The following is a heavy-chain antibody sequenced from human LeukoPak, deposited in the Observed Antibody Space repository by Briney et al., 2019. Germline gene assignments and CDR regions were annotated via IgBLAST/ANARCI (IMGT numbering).Heavy chain of an antibody. CDR3: ARRGLLYPGYYYYGMDV. V-gene: IGHV5-51*01. CDR2: IYPGDSDT. J-gene: IGHJ6*02. D-gene: IGHD2-8*01. Sequence: GESLKISCKGSGYIFTSYWIAWVRQMPGKGLEWMGIIYPGDSDTRYSPSFEGQVTMSVDKSISTAYLQWSSLKASDTAMYYCARRGLLYPGYYYYGMDVWGQGTTVTVSS. CDR1: GYIFTSYW.